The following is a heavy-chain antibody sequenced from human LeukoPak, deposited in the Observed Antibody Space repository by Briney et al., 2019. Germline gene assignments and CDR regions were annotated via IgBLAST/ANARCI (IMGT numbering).Heavy chain of an antibody. Sequence: GGSLRLSCAASGFTFSSYEMNWVRQSPGKGLEWVSYISSSGSSIYYADPVKGRFTISRDNAKDSLYLQMNSLRAEDTAVYYCARDPGSGYEEHFDYWGQGTLVTVSS. V-gene: IGHV3-48*03. CDR2: ISSSGSSI. D-gene: IGHD5-12*01. CDR3: ARDPGSGYEEHFDY. J-gene: IGHJ4*02. CDR1: GFTFSSYE.